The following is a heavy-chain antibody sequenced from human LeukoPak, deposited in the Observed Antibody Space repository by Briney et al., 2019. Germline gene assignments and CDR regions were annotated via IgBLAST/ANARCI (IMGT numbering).Heavy chain of an antibody. V-gene: IGHV4-59*01. D-gene: IGHD1-26*01. CDR1: GGSISSYY. CDR3: ARWTGSYASGFDY. Sequence: SETLSHTCTVSGGSISSYYWSWIRQPPGKGLEWIGYIYYSGSTNYNPSLKSRVTISVDTSKNQFSLKLSSVTAADTAVYYCARWTGSYASGFDYWGQGTLVTVSS. J-gene: IGHJ4*02. CDR2: IYYSGST.